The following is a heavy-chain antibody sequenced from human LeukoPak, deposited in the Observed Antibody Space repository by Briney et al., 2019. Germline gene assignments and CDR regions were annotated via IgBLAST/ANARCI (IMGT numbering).Heavy chain of an antibody. CDR3: ARVLSGSYFGY. J-gene: IGHJ4*02. CDR2: IYSGGST. D-gene: IGHD1-26*01. V-gene: IGHV3-53*01. Sequence: GGSLRLSCAASGFTVSSNYMSWVHQAPGKGLEWVSVIYSGGSTYYADSVKGRFTISRDNSKNTLYLQMNSLRAEDTAVYYCARVLSGSYFGYWGQGTLVTVSS. CDR1: GFTVSSNY.